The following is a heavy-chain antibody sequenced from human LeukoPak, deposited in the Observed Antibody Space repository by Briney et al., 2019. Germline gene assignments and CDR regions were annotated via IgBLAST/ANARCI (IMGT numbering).Heavy chain of an antibody. Sequence: ASVKVSCKASGYTFTSYYMHWVRQAPGQGLKWMGIINPSGGSTSYAQKFQGRVTMTRDMSTSTVYMELSSLRSEDTAVYYCARNINSYYDCSGHGDGFDYWGQGTLVTVSS. D-gene: IGHD3-22*01. J-gene: IGHJ4*02. CDR2: INPSGGST. CDR1: GYTFTSYY. CDR3: ARNINSYYDCSGHGDGFDY. V-gene: IGHV1-46*01.